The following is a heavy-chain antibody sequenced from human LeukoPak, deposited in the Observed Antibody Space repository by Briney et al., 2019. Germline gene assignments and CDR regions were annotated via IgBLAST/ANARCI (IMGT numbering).Heavy chain of an antibody. CDR1: GGSISSYY. CDR2: IYYSGST. CDR3: ARDGYCSGGSCYSSSGFDY. Sequence: PSETLSLTCTVSGGSISSYYWSWIRQPPGKGLEWIGYIYYSGSTNYNPSLKSRVTISVDTSKNQFSLKLSSVTAADTAVYYCARDGYCSGGSCYSSSGFDYWGQGTLVTVSS. D-gene: IGHD2-15*01. V-gene: IGHV4-59*01. J-gene: IGHJ4*02.